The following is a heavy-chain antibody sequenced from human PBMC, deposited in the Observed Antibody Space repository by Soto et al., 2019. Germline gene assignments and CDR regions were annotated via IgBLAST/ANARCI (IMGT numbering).Heavy chain of an antibody. V-gene: IGHV3-30*18. CDR2: ISYDGSNK. CDR1: GFTFSSYG. Sequence: GGSLRLSCAASGFTFSSYGMHWVRQAQARGREWVAVISYDGSNKYYADSVKGRFTISRDNSKNTLYLQMNSLRAEDTAVYYCAKDPYYDFWSGYYPTDGMDVWGQGTTVTVSS. D-gene: IGHD3-3*01. J-gene: IGHJ6*02. CDR3: AKDPYYDFWSGYYPTDGMDV.